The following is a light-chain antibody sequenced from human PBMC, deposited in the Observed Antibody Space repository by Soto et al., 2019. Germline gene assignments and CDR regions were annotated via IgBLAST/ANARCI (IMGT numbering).Light chain of an antibody. CDR1: QSVIEY. V-gene: IGKV3-11*01. Sequence: EIVLTQSPATLSLSPGERATLSCRASQSVIEYLAWYQQKPGQAPRLLIYDTSNRATDIPARFSGSGSGTYFTLTISSPEHEDFAIYYCQQRSDWPWTFGQGTKVEIK. CDR3: QQRSDWPWT. J-gene: IGKJ1*01. CDR2: DTS.